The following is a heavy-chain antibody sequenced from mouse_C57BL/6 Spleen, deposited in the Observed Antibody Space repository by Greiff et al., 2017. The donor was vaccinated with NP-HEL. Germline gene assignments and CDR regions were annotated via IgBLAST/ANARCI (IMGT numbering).Heavy chain of an antibody. CDR1: GYTFTSYW. V-gene: IGHV1-53*01. Sequence: QVQLQQPGTELVKPGSSVKLSCKASGYTFTSYWMHWVKQRPGQGLEWIGNINPSNGGTNYNEKFKSKATLTVDKSSSTAYMQLSSLTSADSAVYYCARDYYGKYVEAWFAYWGQGTLLTVSA. CDR3: ARDYYGKYVEAWFAY. CDR2: INPSNGGT. J-gene: IGHJ3*01. D-gene: IGHD2-1*01.